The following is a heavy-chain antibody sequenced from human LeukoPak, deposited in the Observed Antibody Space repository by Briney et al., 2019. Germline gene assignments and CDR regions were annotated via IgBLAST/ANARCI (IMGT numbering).Heavy chain of an antibody. CDR1: GYTFTGYY. V-gene: IGHV1-2*02. J-gene: IGHJ3*02. CDR2: INPNSGGP. CDR3: ARGHRHLPFAFDI. D-gene: IGHD3-16*02. Sequence: GASVKVSCKASGYTFTGYYMHWVRQAPGQGLEWMGWINPNSGGPNYAQKFQGRVTMTRDTSISTAYMELSRLRSDDTAVYYCARGHRHLPFAFDIWGQGTMVTVSS.